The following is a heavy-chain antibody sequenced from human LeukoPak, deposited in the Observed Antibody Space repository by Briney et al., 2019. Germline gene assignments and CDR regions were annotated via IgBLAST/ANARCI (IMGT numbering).Heavy chain of an antibody. J-gene: IGHJ4*02. CDR2: ISSNSRFI. CDR1: GFSISSHS. Sequence: GGSLRLSCAASGFSISSHSMNWVRQAPGKGLEWVSSISSNSRFIYYPDSLEGRFTVSGDNAKNSLFLQMNGLRAEDTAVYYCARDLPSRKFIAASGWGQGTLVTVSS. D-gene: IGHD6-25*01. CDR3: ARDLPSRKFIAASG. V-gene: IGHV3-21*01.